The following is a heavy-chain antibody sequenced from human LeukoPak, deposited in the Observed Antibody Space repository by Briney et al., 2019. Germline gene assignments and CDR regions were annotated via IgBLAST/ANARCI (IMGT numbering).Heavy chain of an antibody. V-gene: IGHV3-23*01. CDR2: ISNDGVYT. J-gene: IGHJ4*02. CDR3: AKGSSGGRPYYFDY. D-gene: IGHD3-22*01. CDR1: GFTFRNYA. Sequence: GGSLRLSCVASGFTFRNYAMSWVRQSPGKGLEWISTISNDGVYTFHADSVKGRLTISRDNSKNTLYLQMDSLRAEDTAIYYCAKGSSGGRPYYFDYWGQGTLVTVSS.